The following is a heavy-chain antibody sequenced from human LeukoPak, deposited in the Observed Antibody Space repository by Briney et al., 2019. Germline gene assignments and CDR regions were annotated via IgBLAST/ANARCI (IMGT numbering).Heavy chain of an antibody. CDR2: IKSKTDGGTT. Sequence: PGGSLRLSCAASGFTFSNAWMSWVRQAPGKGLEWVGRIKSKTDGGTTDYAAPVKGRFTISRDDSKNTLYLQMNSLKTEDTAVYYCTTDGRRVLWFGERRYYGMDVWGQGTTVTVSS. CDR1: GFTFSNAW. J-gene: IGHJ6*02. CDR3: TTDGRRVLWFGERRYYGMDV. D-gene: IGHD3-10*01. V-gene: IGHV3-15*01.